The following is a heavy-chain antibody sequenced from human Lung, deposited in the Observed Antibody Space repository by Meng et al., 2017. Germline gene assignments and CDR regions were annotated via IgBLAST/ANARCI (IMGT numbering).Heavy chain of an antibody. D-gene: IGHD6-13*01. V-gene: IGHV3-23*01. CDR1: GFTFSSYA. CDR2: ISGSGGST. CDR3: AKDLQGGSSSWPYDY. J-gene: IGHJ4*01. Sequence: GGSLRLSCAASGFTFSSYAMSWVRQAPGKGLEWVSAISGSGGSTYYADSVKGRFTIPRDNSKNTLYLQMNSLRAEDTAVYYCAKDLQGGSSSWPYDYWGQGTLVTVSS.